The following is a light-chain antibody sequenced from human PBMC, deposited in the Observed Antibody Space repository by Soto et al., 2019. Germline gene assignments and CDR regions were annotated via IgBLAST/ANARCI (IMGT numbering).Light chain of an antibody. CDR3: QQRSNWGLT. CDR2: GAS. Sequence: EIVMTQSPATLSVSPGERATLSCRASQSVSSKLAWYQQKPGQAPRLLIYGASTRATDIPARFSGSGSGTEFTLTISSLQSEDFAVYYCQQRSNWGLTFGRSSKV. V-gene: IGKV3-15*01. CDR1: QSVSSK. J-gene: IGKJ4*01.